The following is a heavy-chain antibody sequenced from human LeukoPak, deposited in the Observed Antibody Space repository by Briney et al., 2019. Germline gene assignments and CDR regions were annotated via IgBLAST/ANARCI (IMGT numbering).Heavy chain of an antibody. Sequence: GGSLRLSCAASGFTFSGSAIHWVRQASGKGLEWVGRIRDKANSYATAYIASVKGRFTISRDDSKNTAYLQMSSLKAEDTAVYYCTRWDCTTTGCYPFDYWGQGTLVTVSS. J-gene: IGHJ4*02. CDR2: IRDKANSYAT. D-gene: IGHD2-2*01. V-gene: IGHV3-73*01. CDR3: TRWDCTTTGCYPFDY. CDR1: GFTFSGSA.